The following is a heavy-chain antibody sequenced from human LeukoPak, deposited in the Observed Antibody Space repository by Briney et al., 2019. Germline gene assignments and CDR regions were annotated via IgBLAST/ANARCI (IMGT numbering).Heavy chain of an antibody. Sequence: GSLRLSCAVSGINLSNYGMGWVRPAPGKGLEWGAGISERGGRTNYADSVKGRFTSSRDNQENSLYLEMNRLRAEDTAVYFCAKRGVVIRVILVGFHKEAYYFESWGQGALVTVSS. CDR2: ISERGGRT. V-gene: IGHV3-23*01. CDR1: GINLSNYG. CDR3: AKRGVVIRVILVGFHKEAYYFES. J-gene: IGHJ4*02. D-gene: IGHD3-22*01.